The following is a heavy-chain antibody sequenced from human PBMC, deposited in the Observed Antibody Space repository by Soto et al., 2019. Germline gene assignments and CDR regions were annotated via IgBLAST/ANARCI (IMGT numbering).Heavy chain of an antibody. V-gene: IGHV1-18*01. CDR1: GYTFTSYG. Sequence: ASVKVSCKASGYTFTSYGISRVRQAPGQGLEWMGWISAYNGNTNYAQKLQGRVTMTTDTSTSTAYMELRSLRSDDTAVYYCARGEADYYDSSPYGMDVWGQGTTVTVSS. CDR2: ISAYNGNT. D-gene: IGHD3-22*01. J-gene: IGHJ6*02. CDR3: ARGEADYYDSSPYGMDV.